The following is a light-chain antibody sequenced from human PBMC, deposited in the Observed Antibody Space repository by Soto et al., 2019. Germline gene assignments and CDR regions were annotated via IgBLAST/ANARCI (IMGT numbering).Light chain of an antibody. CDR1: SSVVGAYNY. V-gene: IGLV2-14*01. CDR3: TSYTSSRTRV. Sequence: QSALTQPASVSGSPGQSITISCTGTSSVVGAYNYVSWYQQHPGKAPKLMIYDVSNRPSGVSNRFSGSKSGNTASLTISGLQAEDEADYYCTSYTSSRTRVFGTGTKVTVL. CDR2: DVS. J-gene: IGLJ1*01.